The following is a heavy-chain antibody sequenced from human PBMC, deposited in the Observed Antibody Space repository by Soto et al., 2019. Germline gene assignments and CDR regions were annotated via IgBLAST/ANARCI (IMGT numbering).Heavy chain of an antibody. D-gene: IGHD5-18*01. CDR2: IYYSGST. J-gene: IGHJ4*02. V-gene: IGHV4-31*03. CDR3: ARLDSYGYTFDY. Sequence: SETLSLTCSVSGGSISSGGYYWSWIRQHPGKGLEWIGYIYYSGSTYYNPSLKSRVTISVDTSKNQFSLKLSSVTAADTAVYYCARLDSYGYTFDYWGQGTLVTVSS. CDR1: GGSISSGGYY.